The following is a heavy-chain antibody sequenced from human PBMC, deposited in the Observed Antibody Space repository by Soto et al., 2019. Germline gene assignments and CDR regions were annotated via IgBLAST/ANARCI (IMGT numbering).Heavy chain of an antibody. CDR1: GGTFSSYA. CDR3: AREYYDFWSGPHWFDP. CDR2: IIPIFGTA. J-gene: IGHJ5*02. V-gene: IGHV1-69*06. D-gene: IGHD3-3*01. Sequence: SVKVSCKASGGTFSSYAISWVRQAPGQGLEWMGGIIPIFGTANYAQKFQGRVTITADKSTSTAYMELSSLRSEDTAVYYCAREYYDFWSGPHWFDPWGQGTLVTVSS.